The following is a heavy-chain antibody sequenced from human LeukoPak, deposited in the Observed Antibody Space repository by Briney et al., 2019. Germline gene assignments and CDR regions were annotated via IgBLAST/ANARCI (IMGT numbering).Heavy chain of an antibody. D-gene: IGHD5-24*01. J-gene: IGHJ4*02. CDR2: IYTSGST. Sequence: SSETLSLTCTVSGGSISSGSYYWRWIRQPAGKGLEWIGRIYTSGSTNYNPSLKSRVTISVDTSKNQFSLKLSSVTAADTAVYYCARGRDGYRDKYYFDYWGQGTLVTVSS. CDR1: GGSISSGSYY. CDR3: ARGRDGYRDKYYFDY. V-gene: IGHV4-61*02.